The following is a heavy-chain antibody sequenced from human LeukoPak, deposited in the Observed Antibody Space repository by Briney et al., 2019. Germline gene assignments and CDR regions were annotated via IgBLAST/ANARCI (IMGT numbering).Heavy chain of an antibody. CDR1: GFTFSSYW. CDR3: AREKDSSSWYWQYYYYYYMDV. Sequence: PGGSLRLSCAASGFTFSSYWMSWVRQAPGKGLEWVANIKQDGSEKYYVDSVKGRFTISRDNAKNSLYLQMNSLRAEDTAVYYCAREKDSSSWYWQYYYYYYMDVWGKGTTVTVSS. V-gene: IGHV3-7*01. D-gene: IGHD6-13*01. CDR2: IKQDGSEK. J-gene: IGHJ6*03.